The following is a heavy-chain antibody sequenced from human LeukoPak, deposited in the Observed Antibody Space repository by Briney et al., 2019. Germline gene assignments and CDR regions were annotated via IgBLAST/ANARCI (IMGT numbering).Heavy chain of an antibody. Sequence: SETLSLTCTVSGGSISSYYWSWIRQPAGKGLEWIGRIYTSGSTNYNPSLKSRVTMSVDTSKNQFSLKLSSVTAADTAVYYCARGRYFDWLSDFDYWGQGTLATVSS. CDR1: GGSISSYY. CDR2: IYTSGST. V-gene: IGHV4-4*07. J-gene: IGHJ4*02. CDR3: ARGRYFDWLSDFDY. D-gene: IGHD3-9*01.